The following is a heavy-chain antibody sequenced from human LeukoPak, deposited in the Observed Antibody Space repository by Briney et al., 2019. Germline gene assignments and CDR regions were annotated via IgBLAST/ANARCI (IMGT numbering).Heavy chain of an antibody. CDR2: SSSSSSYI. J-gene: IGHJ3*02. CDR3: ARDTQSRNYGDYGNDAFDI. CDR1: GFTFSSYS. V-gene: IGHV3-21*01. Sequence: GGSLRLSCAASGFTFSSYSMNWVRQAPGKGLEWVSSSSSSSSYIYYADSVKGRFTISRDNAKNSLYLQMNSLRAEDTAVYYFARDTQSRNYGDYGNDAFDIWGQGTMVTVSS. D-gene: IGHD4-17*01.